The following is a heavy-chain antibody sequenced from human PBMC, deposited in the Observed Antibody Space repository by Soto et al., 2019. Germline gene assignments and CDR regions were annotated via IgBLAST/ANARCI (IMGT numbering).Heavy chain of an antibody. CDR3: ARENGPGYSIDAFDI. Sequence: LRLSCAASGFTFSSYGMHWVRQAPGKGLEWVAVIWYDGSNKYYADSVKGRFTTSRDNSKNTLYLQMNSLRAEDTAVYYCARENGPGYSIDAFDIWGQGTMVTVSS. D-gene: IGHD6-13*01. J-gene: IGHJ3*02. CDR2: IWYDGSNK. CDR1: GFTFSSYG. V-gene: IGHV3-33*01.